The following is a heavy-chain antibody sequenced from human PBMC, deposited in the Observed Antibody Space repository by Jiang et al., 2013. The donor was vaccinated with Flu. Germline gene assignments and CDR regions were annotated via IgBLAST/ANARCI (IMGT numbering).Heavy chain of an antibody. CDR2: VFSGGRT. D-gene: IGHD6-25*01. V-gene: IGHV3-66*01. J-gene: IGHJ4*02. CDR1: GFSVSTKY. CDR3: ARDHESGAIDY. Sequence: SLRLSCAASGFSVSTKYMSWVRQGPGKGLEWVAVVFSGGRTYYADVVKGRFTISRDNSKNTLYLQMNSLRVEDTAVYYCARDHESGAIDYWGQGTLVTVSS.